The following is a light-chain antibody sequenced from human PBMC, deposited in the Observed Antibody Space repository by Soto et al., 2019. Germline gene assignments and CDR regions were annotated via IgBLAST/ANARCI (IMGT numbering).Light chain of an antibody. Sequence: DIQMTQSPSTLSASVGDRVTITCRASQSIDSWLAWYQQKPGKAHKLLIYRASSLESGVPSRFSGSRSGTEFTLTISSLQPDDFATYYCQQYKTYMYTFAQGTKLEIK. CDR2: RAS. CDR3: QQYKTYMYT. J-gene: IGKJ2*01. V-gene: IGKV1-5*03. CDR1: QSIDSW.